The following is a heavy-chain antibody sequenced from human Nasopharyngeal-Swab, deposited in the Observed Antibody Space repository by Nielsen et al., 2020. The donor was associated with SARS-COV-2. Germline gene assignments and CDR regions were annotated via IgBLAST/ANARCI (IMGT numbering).Heavy chain of an antibody. J-gene: IGHJ4*02. CDR2: INHSGST. D-gene: IGHD6-13*01. CDR3: ARGRGSSSWYLRFDY. V-gene: IGHV4-34*01. CDR1: GGSFSGYY. Sequence: SETLSLTCAVYGGSFSGYYWSWIRQPPGKGLEWIGEINHSGSTNYNPSLKSRVTISVDTSKNQFPLKLSSVTAADTAVYYCARGRGSSSWYLRFDYWGQGTLVTVSS.